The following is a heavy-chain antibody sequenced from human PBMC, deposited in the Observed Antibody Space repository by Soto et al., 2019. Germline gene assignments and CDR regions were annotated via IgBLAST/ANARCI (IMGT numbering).Heavy chain of an antibody. CDR1: GFTFDSFV. Sequence: EVQLLESGGGLVQPGGSLRLSCAASGFTFDSFVMSWVRQAPGKGLEWVSAMTGSGDSTYYADSVKGRFTISRDNSKNTLYRQINSLRADDTAVYYCSKGSRAYRPYYFDFWGQGTLVTVSS. CDR2: MTGSGDST. CDR3: SKGSRAYRPYYFDF. V-gene: IGHV3-23*01. J-gene: IGHJ4*02. D-gene: IGHD3-16*01.